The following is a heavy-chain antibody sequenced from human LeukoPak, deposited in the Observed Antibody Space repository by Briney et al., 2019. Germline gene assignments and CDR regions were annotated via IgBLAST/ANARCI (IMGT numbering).Heavy chain of an antibody. D-gene: IGHD3-9*01. CDR1: GFTFSSYS. CDR3: AREGPVLRYFAQAYYYYYMDV. Sequence: GGSLRLSCAASGFTFSSYSMNWVRQAPGKGLEWVSSIRSGRSYIYYADSVKGRFTIPRDNAKNSLYLQMNSLRAEDTAVYYCAREGPVLRYFAQAYYYYYMDVWGKGTTVTTSS. J-gene: IGHJ6*03. CDR2: IRSGRSYI. V-gene: IGHV3-21*01.